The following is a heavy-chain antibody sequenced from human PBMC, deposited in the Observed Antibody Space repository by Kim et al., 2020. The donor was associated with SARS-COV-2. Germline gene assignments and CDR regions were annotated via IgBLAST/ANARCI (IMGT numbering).Heavy chain of an antibody. CDR3: AKGAGYCSGGSCLDY. Sequence: GGSLRLSCAASGFTFSSYAMHWVRQAPGKGLEWVAVIWYDGSNKYYADSVKGRFTISRDNSKNTLYLQMNSLRAEDTAVYYCAKGAGYCSGGSCLDYWGQGTLVTVSS. CDR2: IWYDGSNK. J-gene: IGHJ4*02. V-gene: IGHV3-33*06. D-gene: IGHD2-15*01. CDR1: GFTFSSYA.